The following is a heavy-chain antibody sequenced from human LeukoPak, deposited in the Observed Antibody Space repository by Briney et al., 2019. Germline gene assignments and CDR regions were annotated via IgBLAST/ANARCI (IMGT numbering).Heavy chain of an antibody. CDR2: IKQDGSEK. CDR3: AREYSSSWPYYYYGMDV. CDR1: GFTFSSYW. V-gene: IGHV3-7*01. D-gene: IGHD6-13*01. J-gene: IGHJ6*02. Sequence: GRSLRLSCAASGFTFSSYWMSWVRQAPGKGLEWVANIKQDGSEKYYVDSVKGRFTISRDNAKNSLYLQMNSLRAEDTAVYYCAREYSSSWPYYYYGMDVWGQGTTVTVSS.